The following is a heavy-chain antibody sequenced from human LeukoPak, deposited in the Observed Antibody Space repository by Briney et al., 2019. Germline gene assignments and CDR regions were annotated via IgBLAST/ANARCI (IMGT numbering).Heavy chain of an antibody. D-gene: IGHD6-13*01. CDR2: IIPIFGTA. CDR1: GGTFTSYA. J-gene: IGHJ5*02. V-gene: IGHV1-69*01. CDR3: ARDAIYSSSWYVGWFDP. Sequence: GASVKVSCKASGGTFTSYAISWVRQAPGQGLGWMGGIIPIFGTANYAQTFQGKVTITADESTSTAYMELSSLRPEDTAVYHCARDAIYSSSWYVGWFDPWGQGTLVTVSS.